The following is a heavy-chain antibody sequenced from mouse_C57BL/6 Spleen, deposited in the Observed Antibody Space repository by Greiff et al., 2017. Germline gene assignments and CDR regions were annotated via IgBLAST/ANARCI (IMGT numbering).Heavy chain of an antibody. Sequence: QVQLKQSGAELVKPGASVKISCKASGYAFSSYWMNWVKQRPGQGLEWIGEIYPGDGDTNYNGKFKGKATLTADKTSSTAYMQLSSLTSEDSAVYIGANRNSNLDDWGKGATLTVAS. V-gene: IGHV1-80*01. D-gene: IGHD2-5*01. CDR2: IYPGDGDT. CDR3: ANRNSNLDD. CDR1: GYAFSSYW. J-gene: IGHJ2*01.